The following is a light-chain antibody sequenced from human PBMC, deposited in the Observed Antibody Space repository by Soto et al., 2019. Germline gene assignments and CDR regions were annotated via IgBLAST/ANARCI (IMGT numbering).Light chain of an antibody. Sequence: EIVLTQSPGPLSLSPGACGPLSGRGSQSIKSSSLAWYQQRPGQAPRLLIYGASSRATGIPDKFSGSGSGTDFTLTIGRLEPEDFAIYYCQQYGSSPRTFGQGTKVDIK. CDR2: GAS. V-gene: IGKV3-20*01. CDR1: QSIKSSS. J-gene: IGKJ1*01. CDR3: QQYGSSPRT.